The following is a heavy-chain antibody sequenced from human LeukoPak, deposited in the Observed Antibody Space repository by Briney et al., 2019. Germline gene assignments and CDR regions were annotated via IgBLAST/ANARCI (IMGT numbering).Heavy chain of an antibody. D-gene: IGHD2-21*02. J-gene: IGHJ4*02. CDR3: AHSYCGGDCYRFDY. CDR1: GFSLSTSGVG. V-gene: IGHV2-5*02. CDR2: IYWDDDK. Sequence: AGPTLVKPTQTLTLTCTFSGFSLSTSGVGVGWIRQPPGKALEWLALIYWDDDKRYSPSLKSRLTITKDTSKNQVVLTMTNMDPVDTATYYRAHSYCGGDCYRFDYWGQGTLVTVSS.